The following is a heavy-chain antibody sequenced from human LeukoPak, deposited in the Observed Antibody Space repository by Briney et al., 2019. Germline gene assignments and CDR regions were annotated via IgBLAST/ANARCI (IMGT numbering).Heavy chain of an antibody. CDR2: IKQDGSEK. J-gene: IGHJ6*02. V-gene: IGHV3-7*03. D-gene: IGHD6-6*01. CDR3: ARGLSIAARYHYYYYGMDV. Sequence: GGSLRLSCAASGFTFSSYWMSWVRQAPGKGLEWVANIKQDGSEKYYVDSVKGRFTISRDNAKNSLYLQMNGLRAEDTAVYYCARGLSIAARYHYYYYGMDVWGQGTTVTVSS. CDR1: GFTFSSYW.